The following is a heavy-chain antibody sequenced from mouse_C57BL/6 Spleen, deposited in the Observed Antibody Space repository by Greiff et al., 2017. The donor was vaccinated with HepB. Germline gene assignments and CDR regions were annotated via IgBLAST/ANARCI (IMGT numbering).Heavy chain of an antibody. D-gene: IGHD2-3*01. J-gene: IGHJ2*01. V-gene: IGHV3-6*01. CDR2: ISYDGSN. Sequence: EVKLMESGPGLVKPSQSLSLTCSVTGYSITSGYYWNWIRQFPGNKLEWMGYISYDGSNNYNPSLKNRISITRDTSKNQFFLKLNSVTTEDTATYYCARAGDGYFDYWGQGTTLTVSS. CDR1: GYSITSGYY. CDR3: ARAGDGYFDY.